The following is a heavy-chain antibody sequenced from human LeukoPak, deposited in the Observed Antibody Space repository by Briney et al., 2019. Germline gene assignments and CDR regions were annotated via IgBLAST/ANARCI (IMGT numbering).Heavy chain of an antibody. D-gene: IGHD6-13*01. J-gene: IGHJ4*02. Sequence: PSETLSLTCTVSGASINSSYWGWIRQPPGKGLEWIGYMFYSGYSNYNPSLTSRVTILLDTSKNQFSLKLRSVTAADTAVYYCAKGHSSSWYYFDYWGQGTLVTVSS. CDR2: MFYSGYS. CDR3: AKGHSSSWYYFDY. V-gene: IGHV4-59*01. CDR1: GASINSSY.